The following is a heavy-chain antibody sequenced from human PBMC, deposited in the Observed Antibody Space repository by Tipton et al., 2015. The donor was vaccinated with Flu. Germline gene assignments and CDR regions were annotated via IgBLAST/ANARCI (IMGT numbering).Heavy chain of an antibody. CDR1: GGSIGSYY. CDR2: IYYSGST. V-gene: IGHV4-59*01. J-gene: IGHJ6*02. D-gene: IGHD2-2*02. CDR3: ARVLGYCSSTSCYRYYYYGMDV. Sequence: TLSLTCTVSGGSIGSYYWSWIRQPPGKGLEWIGYIYYSGSTNYNPSLKSRVTISVDTSKNQFSLKLSSVTAADTAVYYCARVLGYCSSTSCYRYYYYGMDVWGQGTTVTVSS.